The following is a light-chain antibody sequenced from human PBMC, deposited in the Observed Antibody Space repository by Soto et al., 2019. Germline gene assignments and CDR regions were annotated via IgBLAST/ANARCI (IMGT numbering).Light chain of an antibody. CDR2: DAS. Sequence: DIQMTQSPSSLSASVGDRVTITCQASQDINKNLIWYQQKPGKAPKLLIYDASDLETGVPSRFSGSGSGTGFTLTISSLQPEDFAIYYCQQYNSYSPWTFGQGTKVDIK. J-gene: IGKJ1*01. V-gene: IGKV1-33*01. CDR3: QQYNSYSPWT. CDR1: QDINKN.